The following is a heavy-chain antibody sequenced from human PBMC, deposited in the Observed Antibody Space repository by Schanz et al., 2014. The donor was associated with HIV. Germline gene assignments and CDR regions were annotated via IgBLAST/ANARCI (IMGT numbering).Heavy chain of an antibody. J-gene: IGHJ4*02. Sequence: EVQLLESGGGLVQPGGSLRLTCAASGLTFSGSAMNWVRQAPGKGLEWVSAISGSGGGTFYAGSVKGRFTISRDNSKNMLYLQMNSLRGEDSAVYYCAKVGRIYSTTWIDHWGQGTLVTVSS. D-gene: IGHD6-13*01. CDR2: ISGSGGGT. CDR3: AKVGRIYSTTWIDH. CDR1: GLTFSGSA. V-gene: IGHV3-23*01.